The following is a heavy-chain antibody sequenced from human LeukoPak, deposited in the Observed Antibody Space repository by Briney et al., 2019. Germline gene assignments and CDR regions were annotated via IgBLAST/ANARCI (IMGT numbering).Heavy chain of an antibody. CDR3: ARSTRQDIAVVPAAPFDP. CDR2: ISSNGGST. J-gene: IGHJ5*02. V-gene: IGHV3-64*01. Sequence: GGSLRLSCAASGFTFSSYAMHWVRQAPGKGLEYVSPISSNGGSTYYANSVKGRFTISRDNSKNTLYLQMGSLRAEDMAVYYCARSTRQDIAVVPAAPFDPWGQGTLVTVSS. CDR1: GFTFSSYA. D-gene: IGHD2-2*01.